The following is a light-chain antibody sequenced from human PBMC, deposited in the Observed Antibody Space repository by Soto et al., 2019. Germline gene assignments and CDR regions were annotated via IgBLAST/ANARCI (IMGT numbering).Light chain of an antibody. CDR1: QSVSSH. V-gene: IGKV1-39*01. Sequence: DIQMNQSPSSLSASLGDRVTINCRASQSVSSHLNWYHQKPGKAPKRLIYAAASLQSGVQSRFSGSGSGKYFTLTINSLEHEDFATYFCQHHDATPYTFGQGNKLEMK. J-gene: IGKJ2*01. CDR3: QHHDATPYT. CDR2: AAA.